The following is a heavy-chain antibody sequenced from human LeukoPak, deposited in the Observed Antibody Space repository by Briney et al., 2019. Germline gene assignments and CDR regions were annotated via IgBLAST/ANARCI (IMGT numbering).Heavy chain of an antibody. CDR3: AKDKQWAFDY. CDR1: GFTFAIYG. J-gene: IGHJ4*02. Sequence: GGSLRLSCSASGFTFAIYGMSWIRQAPGKGLEWVSAISANGRTPYYADSVKGQFTISRDNSVNTLFLQMNSLRAEDTAVYYCAKDKQWAFDYWGQGTLVTVSS. V-gene: IGHV3-23*01. CDR2: ISANGRTP. D-gene: IGHD1-26*01.